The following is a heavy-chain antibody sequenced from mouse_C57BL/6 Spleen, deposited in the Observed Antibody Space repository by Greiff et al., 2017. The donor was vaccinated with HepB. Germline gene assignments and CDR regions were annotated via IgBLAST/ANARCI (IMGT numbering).Heavy chain of an antibody. CDR1: GYTFTSYW. J-gene: IGHJ4*01. Sequence: QVQLQQPGAELVKPGASVKMSCKASGYTFTSYWITWVKQRPGQGLEWIGDIYPGSGSTNYNEKFKSKATLTVDTSSSTAYMQLSSLTSEDSAVYYCARSPYSNYGDAMDYWGQGTSVTVSS. CDR2: IYPGSGST. V-gene: IGHV1-55*01. CDR3: ARSPYSNYGDAMDY. D-gene: IGHD2-5*01.